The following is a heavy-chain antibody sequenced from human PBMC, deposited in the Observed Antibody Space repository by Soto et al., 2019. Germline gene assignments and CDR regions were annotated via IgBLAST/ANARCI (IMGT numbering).Heavy chain of an antibody. CDR1: GGSISSSNW. CDR2: IYHSGST. J-gene: IGHJ5*02. Sequence: PSETLSLTCAVSGGSISSSNWWSWVRQPPGKGLEWIGEIYHSGSTNYNPSLKSRVTISVDKSKNQFSLKLSSVTAADTAVYYCASCSSSWYTRWFDPWGQGTRVTVSS. CDR3: ASCSSSWYTRWFDP. V-gene: IGHV4-4*02. D-gene: IGHD6-13*01.